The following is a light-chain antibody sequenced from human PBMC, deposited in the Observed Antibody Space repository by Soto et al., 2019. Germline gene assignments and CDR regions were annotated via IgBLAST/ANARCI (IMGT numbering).Light chain of an antibody. CDR3: SSYAGSNLWV. J-gene: IGLJ3*02. Sequence: QSALTQSPSASGSPGQPVTISCTGTSSDVGNYKYVSWYQQHPGKAPKLMIYEVSKRPSGVPDRFSGSKSGNTASLTVSGLQVEDEADYYCSSYAGSNLWVFGGGTKVTVL. CDR2: EVS. CDR1: SSDVGNYKY. V-gene: IGLV2-8*01.